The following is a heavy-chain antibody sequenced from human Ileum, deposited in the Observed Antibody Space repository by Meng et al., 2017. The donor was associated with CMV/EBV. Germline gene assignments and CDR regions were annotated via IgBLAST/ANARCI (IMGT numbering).Heavy chain of an antibody. CDR2: IIPMLDIA. V-gene: IGHV1-69*02. CDR3: ATSAATTSNFGRVWNS. J-gene: IGHJ4*02. CDR1: GGTFNSYT. D-gene: IGHD1-1*01. Sequence: SVKVSCKAFGGTFNSYTINWVRQAPGQGLEWMGRIIPMLDIADSAQNLQGRLTIIAERYTSTAHMEPTSLRSDDTAVYYCATSAATTSNFGRVWNSWGQGTVVTVSS.